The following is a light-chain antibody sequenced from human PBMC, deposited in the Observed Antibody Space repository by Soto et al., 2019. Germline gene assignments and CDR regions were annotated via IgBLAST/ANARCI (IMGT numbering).Light chain of an antibody. CDR1: SSNIGASYD. J-gene: IGLJ3*02. CDR3: QSYDNSLSAWV. Sequence: QSVLTQPPSVSGAPGQRVTISCTGSSSNIGASYDVNWYQQLPGTAPKLLIYGHANRPSGVPDRFSGSKSGTSASLAITGLQAEDEADYYCQSYDNSLSAWVFGGGTKLTVL. CDR2: GHA. V-gene: IGLV1-40*01.